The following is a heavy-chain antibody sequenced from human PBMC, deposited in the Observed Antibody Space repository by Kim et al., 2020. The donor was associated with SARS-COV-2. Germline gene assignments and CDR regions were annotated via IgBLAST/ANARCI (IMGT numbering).Heavy chain of an antibody. V-gene: IGHV4-39*01. CDR3: ARLTPYYYDSSGYLDY. D-gene: IGHD3-22*01. J-gene: IGHJ4*02. Sequence: SETLSLTCTVSGGSISSSSYYWGWIRQPPGKGLEWIGSIYYSGSTYYNPSLKSRVTISVDTSKNQFSLKLSSVTAADTAVYYCARLTPYYYDSSGYLDYWGQGTLVTVSS. CDR1: GGSISSSSYY. CDR2: IYYSGST.